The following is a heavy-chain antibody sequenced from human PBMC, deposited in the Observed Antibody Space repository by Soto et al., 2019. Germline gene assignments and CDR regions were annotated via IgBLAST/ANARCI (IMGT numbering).Heavy chain of an antibody. Sequence: GASVKVSCKASGGTFSSYAISWVRQAPGQGLEWMGGIIPIFGTANYAQKFQGRVTITADESTSTAYMELSSLRSEDTAVYYCARDRYYYDSSGYYTGPNWFDPWGQGTLVTSPQ. J-gene: IGHJ5*02. CDR2: IIPIFGTA. V-gene: IGHV1-69*01. CDR3: ARDRYYYDSSGYYTGPNWFDP. D-gene: IGHD3-22*01. CDR1: GGTFSSYA.